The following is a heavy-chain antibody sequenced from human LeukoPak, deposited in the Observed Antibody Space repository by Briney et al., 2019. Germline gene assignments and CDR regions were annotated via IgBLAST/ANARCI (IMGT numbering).Heavy chain of an antibody. Sequence: GGSLRLSCAASGFTFSESWMNWVRQPPGQGLEWVAAIKGDGSEKEYVDSVKGRFTIYRDNAKDSLYLQMNNLRADDSAVYYCATYTNWVAGDVWGQGTAVSVS. CDR3: ATYTNWVAGDV. CDR1: GFTFSESW. CDR2: IKGDGSEK. D-gene: IGHD2-8*01. J-gene: IGHJ6*02. V-gene: IGHV3-7*01.